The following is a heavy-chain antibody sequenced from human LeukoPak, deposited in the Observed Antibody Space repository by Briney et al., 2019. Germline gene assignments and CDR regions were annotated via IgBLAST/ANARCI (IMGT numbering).Heavy chain of an antibody. J-gene: IGHJ6*02. CDR1: GGSISSGSYY. CDR2: IYTSGST. D-gene: IGHD6-13*01. V-gene: IGHV4-61*02. CDR3: ASSGPYSSSWYNYYYGMDV. Sequence: SQTLSLTCTVSGGSISSGSYYWSWIRQPAGKGLEWIGRIYTSGSTNYNPSLKSRVTISVDTSKNQFSLKLSSVTTADAAVYYCASSGPYSSSWYNYYYGMDVWGQGTTVTVSS.